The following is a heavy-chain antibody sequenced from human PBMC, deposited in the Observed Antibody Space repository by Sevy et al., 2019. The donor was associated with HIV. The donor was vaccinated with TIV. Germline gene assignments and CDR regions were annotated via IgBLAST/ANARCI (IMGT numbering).Heavy chain of an antibody. D-gene: IGHD6-13*01. J-gene: IGHJ4*02. V-gene: IGHV3-74*01. Sequence: GGSLRLSCAVSGSSFSHSYMHWVRQSPGKGLMWVSRINSDGLITTYADSVKGRFTISRDNSKNTLYLQMNGLRVEDTAVYYCARDGGYSINWYPLYWGQGTLVTVSS. CDR2: INSDGLIT. CDR1: GSSFSHSY. CDR3: ARDGGYSINWYPLY.